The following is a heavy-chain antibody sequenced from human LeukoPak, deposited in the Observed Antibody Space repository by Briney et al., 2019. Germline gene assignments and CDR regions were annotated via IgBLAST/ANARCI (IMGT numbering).Heavy chain of an antibody. CDR1: GDSISSYY. V-gene: IGHV4-59*01. Sequence: SETLSLTCTVSGDSISSYYWSWIRQPPGKGLEWVGYIYYSGSTNYNPSLKSRVTISLDTSKNQVSLTLSSVTAADTAVYYCARPAERGYSYGLDFWGQGTMVTVSS. CDR3: ARPAERGYSYGLDF. J-gene: IGHJ3*01. D-gene: IGHD5-18*01. CDR2: IYYSGST.